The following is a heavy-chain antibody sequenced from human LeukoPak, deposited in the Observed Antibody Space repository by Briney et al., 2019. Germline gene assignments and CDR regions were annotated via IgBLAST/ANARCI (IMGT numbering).Heavy chain of an antibody. CDR1: GFTFDNYA. Sequence: PGGSLKLSCAASGFTFDNYAMNWVRQAPGKGLEWVSGISSSGSSTYYADSVKGRFTISRDNSKNTLYLQMNSLRADDTAVYYCAKGGYSSSSPSDYWGQGTLVTVSS. D-gene: IGHD6-13*01. V-gene: IGHV3-23*01. CDR2: ISSSGSST. CDR3: AKGGYSSSSPSDY. J-gene: IGHJ4*02.